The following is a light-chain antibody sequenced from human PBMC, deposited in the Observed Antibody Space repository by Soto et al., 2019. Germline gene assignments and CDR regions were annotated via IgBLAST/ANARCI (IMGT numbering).Light chain of an antibody. V-gene: IGLV2-14*01. Sequence: QSVLTQPASVSGSPGQSITISCTGTSSDVGGYNYVSWYQQHPGKAPKLMIYDVSNRPSGVSNRFSGSKSGNTASLTISGLQAEDEADYYCRSYTRSSTALVFGTGTKVTVL. J-gene: IGLJ1*01. CDR2: DVS. CDR1: SSDVGGYNY. CDR3: RSYTRSSTALV.